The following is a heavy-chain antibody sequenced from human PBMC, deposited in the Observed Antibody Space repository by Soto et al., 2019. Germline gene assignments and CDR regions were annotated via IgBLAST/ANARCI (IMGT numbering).Heavy chain of an antibody. Sequence: GGSLRLSCSASGFTFSIYAMHWVRQAPGKDLEYVSSISTNGGSTHYADSVKGRFTISRDNSKNTQYLQMSSLRADDTAVYYCVKGEYYYDSSGYYPFDYWGQGTLVTVSS. V-gene: IGHV3-64D*06. CDR2: ISTNGGST. D-gene: IGHD3-22*01. CDR1: GFTFSIYA. CDR3: VKGEYYYDSSGYYPFDY. J-gene: IGHJ4*02.